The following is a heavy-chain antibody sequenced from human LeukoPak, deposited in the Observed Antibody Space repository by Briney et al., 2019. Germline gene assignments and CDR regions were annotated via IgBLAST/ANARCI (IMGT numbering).Heavy chain of an antibody. CDR2: IYYSGTT. J-gene: IGHJ5*02. V-gene: IGHV4-59*01. CDR3: ARDRSGGYNWFDP. D-gene: IGHD6-19*01. CDR1: GDSITNYY. Sequence: NPSETLSLTCTVSGDSITNYYWSWIRQAPGTGLEWMGEIYYSGTTKYNPSLKSRVTISVDTSKNQFSLNLRSVTAADTAVYYCARDRSGGYNWFDPWGQGTLVTVSS.